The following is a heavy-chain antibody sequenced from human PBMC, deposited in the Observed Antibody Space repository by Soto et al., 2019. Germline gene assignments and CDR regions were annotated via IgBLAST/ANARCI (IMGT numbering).Heavy chain of an antibody. D-gene: IGHD3-22*01. Sequence: GESLKISCKGSGYSFTSYWIGWVRQMPGKGLEWMGIIYPGDSDTRYSPSFQGQVTIPADKSISTAYLQWSSLKASDTAMYYCARRRPGRYYYDSSGSGGAFDIWGQGTMVTVSS. CDR2: IYPGDSDT. CDR3: ARRRPGRYYYDSSGSGGAFDI. CDR1: GYSFTSYW. J-gene: IGHJ3*02. V-gene: IGHV5-51*01.